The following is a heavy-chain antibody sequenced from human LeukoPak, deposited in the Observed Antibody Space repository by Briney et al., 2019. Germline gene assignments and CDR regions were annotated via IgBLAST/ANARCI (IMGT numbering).Heavy chain of an antibody. D-gene: IGHD3-22*01. CDR1: GGSFTNYF. CDR2: INDYTGNT. Sequence: SESLSLTCDVFGGSFTNYFWTWIRQSPGKGLEWIGEINDYTGNTNYNPSLNSRVSISLEKSKNQFSLELRSVTAADTAVYYCARGRIAKIVVVHSFHYGMDVWGQGTTVTVSS. J-gene: IGHJ6*02. V-gene: IGHV4-34*01. CDR3: ARGRIAKIVVVHSFHYGMDV.